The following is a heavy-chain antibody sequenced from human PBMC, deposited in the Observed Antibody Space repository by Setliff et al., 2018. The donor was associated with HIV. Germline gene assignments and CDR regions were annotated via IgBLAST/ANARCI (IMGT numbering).Heavy chain of an antibody. Sequence: GGSLRLSCTTSGFSFFNYAVHWVRQAPGKGLEWVALISYDGTDKYLAGSVKGRFTISRDNSKNTLYLQMNSLTAEDTALYYCAKAWGSGYPSFESALMFDVWGQGTLVTVSS. CDR3: AKAWGSGYPSFESALMFDV. V-gene: IGHV3-30*04. CDR2: ISYDGTDK. J-gene: IGHJ4*02. D-gene: IGHD3-16*01. CDR1: GFSFFNYA.